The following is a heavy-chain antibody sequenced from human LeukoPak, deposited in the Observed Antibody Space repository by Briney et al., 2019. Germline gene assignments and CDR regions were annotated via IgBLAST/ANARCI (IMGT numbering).Heavy chain of an antibody. D-gene: IGHD2-15*01. J-gene: IGHJ3*01. CDR2: INSDASRP. Sequence: GGSLRLSCAASRFTFSDYWMHWVRQAPGKGLVWVSRINSDASRPSYADSVKGRFTICRDNAKNTLYLQMNSLRVELTALYYCARETREAGSGDHQTDSFDVWGQGTMVSVSS. CDR1: RFTFSDYW. CDR3: ARETREAGSGDHQTDSFDV. V-gene: IGHV3-74*01.